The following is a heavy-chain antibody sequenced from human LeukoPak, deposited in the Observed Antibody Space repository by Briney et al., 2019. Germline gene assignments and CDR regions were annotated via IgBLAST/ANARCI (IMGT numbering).Heavy chain of an antibody. CDR3: ARGGGTYLDY. D-gene: IGHD2-15*01. Sequence: PSETLSLTCTVSGGSISRDYWSWIRRPSGKGLEWIGYIYYTGNTNCNPSLKSRVTISVDTSKNQFSLNLTSVTAADTAVYYCARGGGTYLDYWGQGALVTVSS. CDR1: GGSISRDY. V-gene: IGHV4-59*01. J-gene: IGHJ4*02. CDR2: IYYTGNT.